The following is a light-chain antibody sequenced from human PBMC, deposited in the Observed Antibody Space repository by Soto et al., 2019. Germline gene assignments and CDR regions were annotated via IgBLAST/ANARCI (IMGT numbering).Light chain of an antibody. V-gene: IGKV3-15*01. J-gene: IGKJ3*01. CDR2: GAS. CDR1: QNVGNN. Sequence: EIVMTQSPANLSVSPGERATLSCKASQNVGNNLAWYQQKFGQAPRLLIYGASTRATGIPVRLSGSGSGTDFTLTISRLQSEDFALYYCQQYNNWPPITFGPGTKVDIK. CDR3: QQYNNWPPIT.